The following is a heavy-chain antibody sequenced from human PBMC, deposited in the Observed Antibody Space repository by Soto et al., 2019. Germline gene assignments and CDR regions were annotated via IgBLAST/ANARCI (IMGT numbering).Heavy chain of an antibody. D-gene: IGHD2-21*02. V-gene: IGHV2-5*02. Sequence: QITLKESGPTLVKPTQTLTLTCTFPGFSRSTSGAGVGWIRQPPGKALERLELIYWDDDKRYSPSLRSRLTISKDTSKNQVVLTMTNMDPVNTATYLWIQSRCGGDCHQSYASHYFYGMDVWGQGTTVTVSS. J-gene: IGHJ6*02. CDR3: IQSRCGGDCHQSYASHYFYGMDV. CDR2: IYWDDDK. CDR1: GFSRSTSGAG.